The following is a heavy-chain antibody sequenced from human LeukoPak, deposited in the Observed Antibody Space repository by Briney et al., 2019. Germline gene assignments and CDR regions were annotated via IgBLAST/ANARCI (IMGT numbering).Heavy chain of an antibody. V-gene: IGHV3-48*01. D-gene: IGHD3-3*01. CDR3: ARATDFWSGSGSCYMDV. CDR1: GFTFSSYS. J-gene: IGHJ6*03. CDR2: ISSSSSTI. Sequence: GGSLRLSCAASGFTFSSYSMNWVRQAPGKGLEWVSYISSSSSTIYYADSVKGRFTISRDNAKNSLYLQMNSLRAEDTAVYYCARATDFWSGSGSCYMDVWGKGTTVTVSS.